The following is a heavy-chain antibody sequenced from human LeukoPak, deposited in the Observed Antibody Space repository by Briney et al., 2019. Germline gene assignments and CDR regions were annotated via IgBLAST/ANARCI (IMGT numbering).Heavy chain of an antibody. D-gene: IGHD3-3*01. CDR1: GYTFTGYY. J-gene: IGHJ4*02. Sequence: GASVKVSCKASGYTFTGYYMHLVRQAPGQGLEGMGWINPNSGGTNYAQKFQGRVTMTRDTSISTAYMELSRLRSDDTAVYYCARGEGISISIFGVVLDYWGQGTLVTVSS. CDR3: ARGEGISISIFGVVLDY. CDR2: INPNSGGT. V-gene: IGHV1-2*02.